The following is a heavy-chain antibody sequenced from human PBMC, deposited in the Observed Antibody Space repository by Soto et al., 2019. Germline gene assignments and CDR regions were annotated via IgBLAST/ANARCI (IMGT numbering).Heavy chain of an antibody. J-gene: IGHJ4*02. Sequence: QLQLQESGPGLVKPSETLSLTCTVSGGSISSSSYYWGWIRQPPGKGLEWIGSIYYSGSTYYNPSLKSRSTIAVDTSKNHSPRRLSSVTAEDRAVYYCASLTPPVTLDYWGQETLVTVSS. CDR2: IYYSGST. CDR3: ASLTPPVTLDY. CDR1: GGSISSSSYY. D-gene: IGHD4-17*01. V-gene: IGHV4-39*01.